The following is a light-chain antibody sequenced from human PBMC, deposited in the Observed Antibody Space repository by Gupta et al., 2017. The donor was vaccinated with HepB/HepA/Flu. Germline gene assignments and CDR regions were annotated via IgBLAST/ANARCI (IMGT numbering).Light chain of an antibody. Sequence: SPELTQAPAVPVAVGQTVRTTCQGDSLRSYYASWYQTKPGQAPVLIIYGKNNRRSGSPERFSGSSSGNTASLTITGAQAYDEADYYCDARYSSGINDVVFGGGTKLTVL. CDR1: SLRSYY. V-gene: IGLV3-19*01. CDR3: DARYSSGINDVV. J-gene: IGLJ2*01. CDR2: GKN.